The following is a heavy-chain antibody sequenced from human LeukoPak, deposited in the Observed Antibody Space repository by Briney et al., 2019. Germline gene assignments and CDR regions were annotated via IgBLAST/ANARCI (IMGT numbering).Heavy chain of an antibody. CDR1: GFTFSNYE. J-gene: IGHJ4*02. Sequence: GGSLRLSCAAPGFTFSNYEMNWVRQAPGKGLEWVSYISTSDSTIYYADSVKGRFTISRDNAKNSLYLQMNSLRAEDTAVYYCARGNSGWYLYYFDYWGQGTLVTVSS. V-gene: IGHV3-48*03. CDR3: ARGNSGWYLYYFDY. D-gene: IGHD6-19*01. CDR2: ISTSDSTI.